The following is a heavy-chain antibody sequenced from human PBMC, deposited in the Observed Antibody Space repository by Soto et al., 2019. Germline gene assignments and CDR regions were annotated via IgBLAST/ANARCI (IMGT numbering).Heavy chain of an antibody. V-gene: IGHV1-69*08. CDR2: IIPVFGIA. CDR3: AREDRDRETGLVPAAIDGMDV. CDR1: GGTFSRYS. Sequence: QVQLVQSGAEVKKPESSVKVSCKASGGTFSRYSFTWVRQAPGHGLEWMGRIIPVFGIASYAQKFQGRVTITADKSTSTAYMELSSLRSEDTAVYYCAREDRDRETGLVPAAIDGMDVWGQGTTVTVSS. J-gene: IGHJ6*02. D-gene: IGHD2-2*01.